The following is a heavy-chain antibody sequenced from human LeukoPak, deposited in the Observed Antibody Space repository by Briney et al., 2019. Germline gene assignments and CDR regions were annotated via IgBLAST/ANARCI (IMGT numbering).Heavy chain of an antibody. Sequence: SETLSLTCAVYGGSFSGYYWSWIRQPPGKGLEWIGEINHSGSTNYNPSLKSRVTISVDTSKNQFSLKLSSVTAADTAAYYCASGSLCFDYWGQGTLVTVSS. CDR2: INHSGST. CDR3: ASGSLCFDY. CDR1: GGSFSGYY. J-gene: IGHJ4*02. V-gene: IGHV4-34*01.